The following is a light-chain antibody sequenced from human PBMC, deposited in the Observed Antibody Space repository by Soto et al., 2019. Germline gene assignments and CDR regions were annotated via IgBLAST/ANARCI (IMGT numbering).Light chain of an antibody. CDR2: DVS. V-gene: IGLV2-14*01. CDR3: SSYTTRSTVV. CDR1: NNDVGGYDY. Sequence: QSALTQPASVSGSPGQSITISCTGTNNDVGGYDYVSWYQQHPGKAPKLMIYDVSNRPSGVSNRFSGSKSGNTASLTISGLQAEDEADYYCSSYTTRSTVVFGGGTKVTVL. J-gene: IGLJ2*01.